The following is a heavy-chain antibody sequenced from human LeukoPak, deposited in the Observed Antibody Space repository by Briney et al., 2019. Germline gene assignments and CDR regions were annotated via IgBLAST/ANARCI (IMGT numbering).Heavy chain of an antibody. CDR1: GFTFSIYS. D-gene: IGHD2-21*02. Sequence: PGGSLRLSCAASGFTFSIYSMNWVRQAPGKGLEWVSSISSSSSYIYYADSVKGRFTISRDNAKNSLYLQMNSLRAEDTAVYYCARDDSKFYYYMDVWGKGTTVTVSS. CDR2: ISSSSSYI. V-gene: IGHV3-21*01. CDR3: ARDDSKFYYYMDV. J-gene: IGHJ6*03.